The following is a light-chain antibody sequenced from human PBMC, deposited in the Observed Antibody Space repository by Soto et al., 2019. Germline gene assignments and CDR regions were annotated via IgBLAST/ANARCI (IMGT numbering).Light chain of an antibody. J-gene: IGLJ2*01. CDR1: SSNIGAGYD. CDR3: QSYDSSLTVV. V-gene: IGLV1-40*01. CDR2: GNT. Sequence: QSVLPQPHSVSGAPGQRVTMSCTGSSSNIGAGYDVHWYQQFPGTTPKYLIYGNTNRPSGVSDRFSASKSGTSASLDITGFQAEDEAEYFCQSYDSSLTVVFGGGTKVTVL.